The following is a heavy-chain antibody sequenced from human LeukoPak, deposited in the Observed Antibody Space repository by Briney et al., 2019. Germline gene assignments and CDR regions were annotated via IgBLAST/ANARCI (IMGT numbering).Heavy chain of an antibody. CDR2: IYYSGST. Sequence: KPSETLSLTCTVSGGSVSSGSYYWSWIRQPPGKGLEWIGYIYYSGSTNYNPSLESRVTISVDTSKNQFSLKLSSVTAADTAVYYCARTHYGSGSHNWFDPWGQGTLVTVSS. V-gene: IGHV4-61*01. D-gene: IGHD3-10*01. J-gene: IGHJ5*02. CDR1: GGSVSSGSYY. CDR3: ARTHYGSGSHNWFDP.